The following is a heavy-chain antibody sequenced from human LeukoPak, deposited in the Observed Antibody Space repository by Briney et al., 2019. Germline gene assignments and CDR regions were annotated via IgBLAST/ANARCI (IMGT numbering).Heavy chain of an antibody. CDR2: IYYSGST. CDR1: GGSISSGGYY. D-gene: IGHD6-19*01. V-gene: IGHV4-31*03. Sequence: SQTLSLTCTVSGGSISSGGYYWSWIRQHPGKGLEWIGYIYYSGSTYYNPSLKSRVTISVDTSKNQFSLKLSSVTAADTAVYYCARTSIAVAGVDYWGQGTLVTVYS. J-gene: IGHJ4*02. CDR3: ARTSIAVAGVDY.